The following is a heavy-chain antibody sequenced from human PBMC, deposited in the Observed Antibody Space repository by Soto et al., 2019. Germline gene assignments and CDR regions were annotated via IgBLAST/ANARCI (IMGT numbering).Heavy chain of an antibody. J-gene: IGHJ6*02. CDR1: GGSISSGGYY. CDR2: IYYGGST. CDR3: AGYCSSYTGPEDHYFALEL. D-gene: IGHD2-2*01. Sequence: SETLSLTCTVSGGSISSGGYYWSWIRQHPGKGLEWIGYIYYGGSTYYNPSLKSRATISGDTSKNQFSLKLSSVSAADTARYFCAGYCSSYTGPEDHYFALELWGQGTTVIASS. V-gene: IGHV4-31*03.